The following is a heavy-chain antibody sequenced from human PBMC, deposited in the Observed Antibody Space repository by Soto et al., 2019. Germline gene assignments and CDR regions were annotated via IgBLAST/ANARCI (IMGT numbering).Heavy chain of an antibody. CDR2: IYYSGST. Sequence: QVQLQESGPGLVKPSETLSLTCTVSGGSISSYYWSWIRQPPGKGLEWIGYIYYSGSTNYNPSLKSRVTISVDTSKTQFSLKLSSVTAADTAVYYCARGAPPYSSSWYYFDYWGQGTLVTVSS. D-gene: IGHD6-13*01. J-gene: IGHJ4*02. CDR3: ARGAPPYSSSWYYFDY. V-gene: IGHV4-59*01. CDR1: GGSISSYY.